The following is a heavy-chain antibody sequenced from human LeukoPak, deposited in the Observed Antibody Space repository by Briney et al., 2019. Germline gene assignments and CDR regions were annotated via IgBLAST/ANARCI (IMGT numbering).Heavy chain of an antibody. CDR2: IKQDGSEK. D-gene: IGHD6-19*01. Sequence: GGSLRLSCTTSGFNFRAYWMSWVRQAPGKGLEWVANIKQDGSEKYYVDSVKGRFTISRDNAKNSLYLQMNSLRAEDTAVYYCARGIGIAVAVYFDYWGQGTLVTVSS. CDR1: GFNFRAYW. V-gene: IGHV3-7*01. J-gene: IGHJ4*02. CDR3: ARGIGIAVAVYFDY.